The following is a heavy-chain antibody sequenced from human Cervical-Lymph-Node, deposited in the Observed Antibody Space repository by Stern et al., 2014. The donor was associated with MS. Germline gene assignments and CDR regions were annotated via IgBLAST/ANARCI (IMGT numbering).Heavy chain of an antibody. Sequence: QVQLVQSGSELKKPGTSVKISCKATGYNFTRYALNWVRQAPGQGLEWLGWINTNTSHPTSARGLTRRFVFSLDTSVSTAYLQISSLKAEDIAVYYCARPMGAADHALDHWGQGTLVTVSS. CDR3: ARPMGAADHALDH. CDR2: INTNTSHP. J-gene: IGHJ4*02. V-gene: IGHV7-4-1*02. CDR1: GYNFTRYA. D-gene: IGHD6-13*01.